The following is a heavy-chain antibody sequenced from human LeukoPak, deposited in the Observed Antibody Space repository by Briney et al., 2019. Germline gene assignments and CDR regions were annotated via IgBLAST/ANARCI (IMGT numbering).Heavy chain of an antibody. D-gene: IGHD2-2*02. J-gene: IGHJ4*02. V-gene: IGHV1-3*01. CDR1: GYTFTSYA. CDR3: ARGPTPDIVVVPAAIFYDY. CDR2: INAGNGNT. Sequence: ASVKVSCKASGYTFTSYAMHWVRQAPGQRLEWMGWINAGNGNTKYPQKFQGRVTITRDTSASTAYMELSSLRSEDTAVYYCARGPTPDIVVVPAAIFYDYWGQGTLVTVSS.